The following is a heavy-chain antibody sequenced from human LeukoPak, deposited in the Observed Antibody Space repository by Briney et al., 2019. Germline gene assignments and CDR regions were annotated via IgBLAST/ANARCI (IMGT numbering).Heavy chain of an antibody. D-gene: IGHD4-17*01. J-gene: IGHJ4*02. CDR3: AREPDDYGDWVPIDY. CDR1: GGSISSSSYY. V-gene: IGHV4-39*07. Sequence: SETLSLTCTVSGGSISSSSYYWGWIRQPPGKGLEWIGSIYYSGSTYYNPSLKSRVTISVDTSKNQFSLKLSSVTAADTAVYYCAREPDDYGDWVPIDYWGQGTLVTVSS. CDR2: IYYSGST.